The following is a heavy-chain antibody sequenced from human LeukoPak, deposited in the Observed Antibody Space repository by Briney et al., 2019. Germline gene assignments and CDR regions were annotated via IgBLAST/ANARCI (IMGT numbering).Heavy chain of an antibody. CDR2: ISGSGGNT. CDR3: AKLTYLAGEFYFDY. CDR1: GFTFSSYA. J-gene: IGHJ4*02. Sequence: GGSLRLSCAASGFTFSSYAMSWVRQAPGKGLEWVSAISGSGGNTYYADSVKGRFTISRDNSKNTLYLQMNSLRAEDTAVYYCAKLTYLAGEFYFDYWGQGTLVTVSS. D-gene: IGHD3-3*02. V-gene: IGHV3-23*01.